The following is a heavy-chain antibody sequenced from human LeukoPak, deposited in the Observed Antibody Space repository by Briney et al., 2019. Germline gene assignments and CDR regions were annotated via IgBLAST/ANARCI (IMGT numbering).Heavy chain of an antibody. D-gene: IGHD3-10*01. Sequence: GGSLRLSCAASGFTFRTSWLNWVRQAPGKGLEWVAQIKQDGSEIYYMDSVKGRLTISRDDAKNSVLLQMNSLTAEDTAIYYCARGRGDYWGQGTLVTVSS. CDR2: IKQDGSEI. V-gene: IGHV3-7*04. CDR1: GFTFRTSW. CDR3: ARGRGDY. J-gene: IGHJ4*02.